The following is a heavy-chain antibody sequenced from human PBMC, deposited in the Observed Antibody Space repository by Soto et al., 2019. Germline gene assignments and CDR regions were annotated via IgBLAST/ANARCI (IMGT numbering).Heavy chain of an antibody. D-gene: IGHD3-3*01. Sequence: GGSLRLSCAASGFTFSSYGMHWVRQAPGKGLEWVAVIWYDGSNKYYADSVKGRFTISRDNSKNTLYLQMNSLRAEDTAVYYCARDLRFLEWLFAYWGQGTLVTVSS. CDR3: ARDLRFLEWLFAY. J-gene: IGHJ4*02. V-gene: IGHV3-33*01. CDR2: IWYDGSNK. CDR1: GFTFSSYG.